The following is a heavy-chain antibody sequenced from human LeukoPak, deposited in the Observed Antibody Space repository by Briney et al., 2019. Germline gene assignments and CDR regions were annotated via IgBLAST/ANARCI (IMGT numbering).Heavy chain of an antibody. J-gene: IGHJ6*03. CDR2: IRYDGSNK. CDR3: AKGGGYEAQYYYYYLDV. D-gene: IGHD5-12*01. V-gene: IGHV3-30*02. CDR1: GFTFSSYG. Sequence: GRSLRLSCAASGFTFSSYGMHWVRQAPGKGLEWVAFIRYDGSNKYYADSVKGRFTISRDNSKNTLYLQMKSLRAEDTAVYYCAKGGGYEAQYYYYYLDVWGKGTTVTISS.